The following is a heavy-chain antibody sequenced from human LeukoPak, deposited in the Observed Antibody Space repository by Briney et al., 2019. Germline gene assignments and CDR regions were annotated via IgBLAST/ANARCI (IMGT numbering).Heavy chain of an antibody. Sequence: GGSLRLSCAASGFTFTTYAMSWVRQAPGKGLEWVSSISSSSAYIYYADSVKGRFTISRDNAKESLFLQMNSLRPEDTAVYYCAKVDYYDSSGNYPNWFDPWGQGTLVTVSS. J-gene: IGHJ5*02. CDR1: GFTFTTYA. CDR2: ISSSSAYI. D-gene: IGHD3-22*01. V-gene: IGHV3-21*04. CDR3: AKVDYYDSSGNYPNWFDP.